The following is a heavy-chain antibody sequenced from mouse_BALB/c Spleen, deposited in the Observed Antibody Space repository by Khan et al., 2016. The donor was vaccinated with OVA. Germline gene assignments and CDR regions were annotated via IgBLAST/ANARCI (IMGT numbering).Heavy chain of an antibody. J-gene: IGHJ2*01. Sequence: QVRLQQSGPGLVAPSQSLSITCTVSGFSLTSYGVHWVRQPPGKGLEWLGVIWAGGSTNYNSALMSRLSISKDSSKSQVFLKMNSLQTDDTAMYXCARNREPDYFDYWGQGTTLTVSS. CDR2: IWAGGST. CDR3: ARNREPDYFDY. CDR1: GFSLTSYG. V-gene: IGHV2-9*02.